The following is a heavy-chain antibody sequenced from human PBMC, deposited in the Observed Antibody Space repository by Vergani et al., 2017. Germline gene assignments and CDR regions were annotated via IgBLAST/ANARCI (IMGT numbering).Heavy chain of an antibody. D-gene: IGHD3-3*01. J-gene: IGHJ4*02. Sequence: EVQLVESGGGLIQPGGSLRLSCAASGFTVSSNYMTWIRQAPGKGLEWVSVLYTGGTTYYADSVKGRFTISRDNSKNSLYLQMNSLRAEDTAVYYCARKIFGEGGHYWGQGTLVTVSS. CDR1: GFTVSSNY. V-gene: IGHV3-53*01. CDR3: ARKIFGEGGHY. CDR2: LYTGGTT.